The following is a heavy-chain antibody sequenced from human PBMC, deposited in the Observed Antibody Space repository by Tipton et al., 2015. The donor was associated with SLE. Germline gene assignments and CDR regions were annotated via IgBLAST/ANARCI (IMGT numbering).Heavy chain of an antibody. V-gene: IGHV4-31*03. CDR2: IYYNGNT. J-gene: IGHJ6*02. CDR3: ARLGSDGMDV. D-gene: IGHD2-15*01. Sequence: TLSLTCTVSNASINSVGYYWTWIRQHPGKALEWIGYIYYNGNTYYNPSLKSRATISADTSNNEFSLKLSSVTAADTAVYYCARLGSDGMDVWGRGTTVTVSS. CDR1: NASINSVGYY.